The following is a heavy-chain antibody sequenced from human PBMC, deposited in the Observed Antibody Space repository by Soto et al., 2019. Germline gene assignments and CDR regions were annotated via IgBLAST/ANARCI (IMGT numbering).Heavy chain of an antibody. J-gene: IGHJ4*02. CDR1: GYTFTSYA. CDR2: INAGNGNT. V-gene: IGHV1-3*01. D-gene: IGHD2-8*01. CDR3: ARGCTNGVCYTDY. Sequence: GDAVKVSCKASGYTFTSYAMHWVRQAPGQRLEWMGWINAGNGNTKYSQKFQGRVTITRDTSASTAYMELSSLRSEDTAVYYCARGCTNGVCYTDYWGQGTLVTVSS.